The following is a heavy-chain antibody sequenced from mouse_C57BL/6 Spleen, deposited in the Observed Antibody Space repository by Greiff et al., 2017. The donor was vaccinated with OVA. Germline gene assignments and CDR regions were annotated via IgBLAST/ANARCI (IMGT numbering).Heavy chain of an antibody. D-gene: IGHD2-1*01. V-gene: IGHV1-69*01. Sequence: QVQLQQPGAELVMPGASVKLSCKASGYTFTSYWMHWVKQRPGQGLEWIGEIDPSDSYTNYNQKFKGKSTLTVDKSSSTAYMQLSSLTSEDSAVYYCARLDGNYVRFDYWGQGTTLTVSS. CDR1: GYTFTSYW. J-gene: IGHJ2*01. CDR2: IDPSDSYT. CDR3: ARLDGNYVRFDY.